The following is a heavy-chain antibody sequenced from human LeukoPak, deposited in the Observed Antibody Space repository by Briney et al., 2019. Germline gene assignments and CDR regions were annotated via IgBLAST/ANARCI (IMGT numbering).Heavy chain of an antibody. D-gene: IGHD5-18*01. J-gene: IGHJ4*02. CDR3: VREVDTAMVYYFDY. V-gene: IGHV1-2*06. Sequence: GASVKVSCKASGYTFTGYYMHWVRQAPGQGLEWMGRINPNSGGTNYARKFQGRVTMTRDTSISTAYMELSRLRSDDTAVYYCVREVDTAMVYYFDYWGQGTLVTVSS. CDR2: INPNSGGT. CDR1: GYTFTGYY.